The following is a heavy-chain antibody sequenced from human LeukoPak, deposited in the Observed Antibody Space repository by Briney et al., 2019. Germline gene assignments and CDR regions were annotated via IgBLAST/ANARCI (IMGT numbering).Heavy chain of an antibody. CDR1: GGSFSGYY. D-gene: IGHD1-1*01. J-gene: IGHJ4*02. CDR3: ARVGDWNDGSSDY. Sequence: NPSETLSLTCAVYGGSFSGYYWSWIRQPPGKGLEWIGDINHSGGTNYNPSLKSRVTISVDTSKNQFSLKLSSVTAADTAVYYCARVGDWNDGSSDYWGQGTLVTVSS. CDR2: INHSGGT. V-gene: IGHV4-34*01.